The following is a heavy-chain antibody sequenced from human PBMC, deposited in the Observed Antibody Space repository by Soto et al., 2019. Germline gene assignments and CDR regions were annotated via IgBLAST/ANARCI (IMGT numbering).Heavy chain of an antibody. CDR3: ARDAPPEDY. CDR1: GYTFSSHG. CDR2: ISAYNGNT. J-gene: IGHJ4*02. V-gene: IGHV1-18*01. Sequence: GPPGQAGAEVKKPWASGKVPCKGSGYTFSSHGISWVRQGPGQGLEWMGWISAYNGNTNYAQKLQGRVTMTTDTSTSTAYMELRSLRSDDTAVYYCARDAPPEDYWGQGTLVTVSS.